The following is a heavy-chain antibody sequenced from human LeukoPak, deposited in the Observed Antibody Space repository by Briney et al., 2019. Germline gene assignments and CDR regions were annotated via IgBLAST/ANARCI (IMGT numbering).Heavy chain of an antibody. Sequence: GGSLRLSCAASGFTFSDYYMSWIRQAPGKGLEWVSYISSSSSTIYYADSVKGRFTISRDNAKNSLYLQMNSLRAEDTAVYYCARDSSHDIVATWSDYWGQGTLVTVSS. CDR1: GFTFSDYY. CDR2: ISSSSSTI. D-gene: IGHD5-12*01. V-gene: IGHV3-11*04. CDR3: ARDSSHDIVATWSDY. J-gene: IGHJ4*02.